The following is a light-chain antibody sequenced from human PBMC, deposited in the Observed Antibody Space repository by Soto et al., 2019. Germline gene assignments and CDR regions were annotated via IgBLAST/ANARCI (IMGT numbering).Light chain of an antibody. CDR1: QSISTY. CDR2: DAS. J-gene: IGKJ5*01. CDR3: QQSYRNPIT. Sequence: IPLTQSPSSLSASVGGIGTIAFRASQSISTYLNWYQQKPGKAPNLLIHDASSLQSGVPPRFSGSGSGTDFTLTISSLQPEDFATYFCQQSYRNPITFGQGTRLEIK. V-gene: IGKV1-39*01.